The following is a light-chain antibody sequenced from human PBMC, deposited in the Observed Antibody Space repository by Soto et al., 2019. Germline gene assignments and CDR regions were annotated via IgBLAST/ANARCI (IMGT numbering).Light chain of an antibody. CDR2: AAS. J-gene: IGKJ1*01. Sequence: DIQMTQSPSSLSASVGDRVTITCRASQSISSYLNWYQQKPGKAPNLLIYAASSLHSGVPSRFSGAGSGTDFTLTISCLQPEDFATYYCQQTSRTPKTFGQGTKVDIK. V-gene: IGKV1-39*01. CDR1: QSISSY. CDR3: QQTSRTPKT.